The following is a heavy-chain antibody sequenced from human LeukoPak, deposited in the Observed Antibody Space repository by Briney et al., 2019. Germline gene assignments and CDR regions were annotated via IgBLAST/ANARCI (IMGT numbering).Heavy chain of an antibody. CDR2: IKQDGSEK. J-gene: IGHJ4*02. V-gene: IGHV3-7*01. D-gene: IGHD2/OR15-2a*01. Sequence: PGGSLRLSCAASGFTFRTYAMSWVRQAPGKGLEWVANIKQDGSEKYYVDSVKGRFTISRDNAKNSLYLQMNSLRAEDTAVYYCARDSRIFSVYDYWGQGTLVTVSS. CDR3: ARDSRIFSVYDY. CDR1: GFTFRTYA.